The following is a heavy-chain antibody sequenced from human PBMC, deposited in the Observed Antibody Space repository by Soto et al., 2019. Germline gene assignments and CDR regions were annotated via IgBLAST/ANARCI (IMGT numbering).Heavy chain of an antibody. J-gene: IGHJ4*02. D-gene: IGHD3-10*01. CDR1: GYTFTGYY. Sequence: ASVKVSCKASGYTFTGYYMHWLRQAPGQGLEWMGWINPNSGGTNYAQKFQGRVTMTRDTSISTAYMELSRLRSDDTAVYYCARVPTDYYGSGSRDYWGQGTLVTVSS. CDR2: INPNSGGT. CDR3: ARVPTDYYGSGSRDY. V-gene: IGHV1-2*02.